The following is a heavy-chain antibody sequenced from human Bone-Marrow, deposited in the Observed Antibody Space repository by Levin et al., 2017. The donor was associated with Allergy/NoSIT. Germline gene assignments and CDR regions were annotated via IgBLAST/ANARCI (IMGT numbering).Heavy chain of an antibody. Sequence: SETLSLTCTVSGGSISPHYWSWIRQPPGRGLEWIGYVSYSGSTTYNTSLNSRVTISVDTYNDQFSLQLTSVTAADTAVYYCARQVIDLVSPSWGLYDYHYNGLDVWGQGITVTVSS. D-gene: IGHD2-21*01. CDR1: GGSISPHY. J-gene: IGHJ6*02. CDR3: ARQVIDLVSPSWGLYDYHYNGLDV. CDR2: VSYSGST. V-gene: IGHV4-59*08.